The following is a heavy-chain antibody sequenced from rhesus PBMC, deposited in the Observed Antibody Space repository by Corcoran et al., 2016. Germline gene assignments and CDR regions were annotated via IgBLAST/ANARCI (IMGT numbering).Heavy chain of an antibody. CDR3: ARKLPYCSSTYYSSSYSLDV. Sequence: QVQLQESGPGLVKPSETLSLTCAVSGCSIIGYSWNWFPHPPGKRLEWIGFIGGSSGSTYYNPSLKSRVTISTDTSKNQFSLKLSSVTAADTAVYYCARKLPYCSSTYYSSSYSLDVWGRGVLVTVSS. CDR1: GCSIIGYS. V-gene: IGHV4-165*02. CDR2: IGGSSGST. D-gene: IGHD2-15*01. J-gene: IGHJ5-2*02.